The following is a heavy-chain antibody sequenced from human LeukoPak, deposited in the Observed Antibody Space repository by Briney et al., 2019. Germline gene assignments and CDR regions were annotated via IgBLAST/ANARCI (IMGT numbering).Heavy chain of an antibody. CDR2: IYYSGIT. Sequence: KSSETLSLTCTVSRVSGGSISSYFWSWIRQPPGKGLEWIAYIYYSGITKYNPSLKSRVTISLDTFRNQFSLKLNSVTAADTAVYYCAKSNGYGLVDIWGQGTMVIVS. V-gene: IGHV4-59*12. J-gene: IGHJ3*02. CDR1: GGSISSYF. CDR3: AKSNGYGLVDI. D-gene: IGHD3-10*01.